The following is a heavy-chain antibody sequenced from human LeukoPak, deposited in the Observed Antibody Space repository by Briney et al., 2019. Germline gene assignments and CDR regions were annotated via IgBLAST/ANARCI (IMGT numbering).Heavy chain of an antibody. D-gene: IGHD1-26*01. CDR1: GASVSGSPYY. Sequence: PSETLSLTCTVSGASVSGSPYYWGWIRQPPGKGLEWIGSIYFSGITYYNPSLKSRVTISVDTSKNQFSLKLTSVTAADTAVYYCASWGASHHYFDSWGRGTLVTVSS. V-gene: IGHV4-39*01. CDR3: ASWGASHHYFDS. CDR2: IYFSGIT. J-gene: IGHJ4*02.